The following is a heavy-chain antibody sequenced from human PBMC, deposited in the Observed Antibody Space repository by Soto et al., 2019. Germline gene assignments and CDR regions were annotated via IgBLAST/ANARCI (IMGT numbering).Heavy chain of an antibody. CDR2: IKAGNGET. D-gene: IGHD5-18*01. Sequence: GASVKVSCKASGYTFTNYALHWVRQVPGQRLEWVGWIKAGNGETKYSEKVEGRLTITRDTSASTVYMELSRLRSEDTAVYYCARVDRVMVGYFDGWGQGTLVTVSS. J-gene: IGHJ4*02. CDR3: ARVDRVMVGYFDG. V-gene: IGHV1-3*01. CDR1: GYTFTNYA.